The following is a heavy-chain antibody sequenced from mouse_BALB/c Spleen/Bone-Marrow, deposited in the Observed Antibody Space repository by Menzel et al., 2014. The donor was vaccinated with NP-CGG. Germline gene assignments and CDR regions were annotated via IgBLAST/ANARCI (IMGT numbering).Heavy chain of an antibody. Sequence: VQLQQPGAGLVRPGASVKISCKAFGYTFTNHHINWVKQRPGQGLDWIGYSNPYNDYITYNQKFRGKATLTVDKSSSTDNLELSSLTSEDSAVYYCARRGGERVEYWGQGTTLTVSS. CDR2: SNPYNDYI. CDR1: GYTFTNHH. V-gene: IGHV1S45*01. D-gene: IGHD1-1*02. CDR3: ARRGGERVEY. J-gene: IGHJ2*01.